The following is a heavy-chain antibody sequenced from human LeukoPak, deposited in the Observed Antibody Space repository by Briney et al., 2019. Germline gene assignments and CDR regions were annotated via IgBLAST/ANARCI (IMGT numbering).Heavy chain of an antibody. D-gene: IGHD3-10*01. CDR3: ARGNNWSGSGSSYYFDD. CDR1: GFTFRDYT. Sequence: PGGSLRLSCAVSGFTFRDYTMNWVRQAPGKGLEWISSVSGTSSYIFYTDSVKGRFTISRDNAKNSLDLQMNSLRAEDTAVYYCARGNNWSGSGSSYYFDDWGQGTLVTVSS. J-gene: IGHJ4*02. CDR2: VSGTSSYI. V-gene: IGHV3-21*01.